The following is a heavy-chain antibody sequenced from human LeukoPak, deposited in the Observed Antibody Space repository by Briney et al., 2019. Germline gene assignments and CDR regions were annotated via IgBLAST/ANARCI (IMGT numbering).Heavy chain of an antibody. D-gene: IGHD4-17*01. CDR2: IYYSGST. V-gene: IGHV4-39*01. Sequence: SETLSLTCTVSGGSISSSSYYWGWIRQPPGEGLEWIGSIYYSGSTYYNPSLKSRVTISVDTSKNQFSLKLSSVTAADTAVYYCARLVDGDPFYFDYGGQGTLVTVS. CDR1: GGSISSSSYY. J-gene: IGHJ4*02. CDR3: ARLVDGDPFYFDY.